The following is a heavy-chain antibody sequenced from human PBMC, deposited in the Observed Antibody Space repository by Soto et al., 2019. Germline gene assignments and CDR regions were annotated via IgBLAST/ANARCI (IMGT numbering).Heavy chain of an antibody. Sequence: PSETLSLTCTVSGVSITPYFWIWIRQPAGEAPEWLGHIYASGRTTYNPSLKSRVTMFVSQTQVSLRLTSVTAADTAVYYCARHFDVDPSLDHYYFDLWGRGALVTVSS. J-gene: IGHJ2*01. V-gene: IGHV4-4*07. CDR1: GVSITPYF. CDR3: ARHFDVDPSLDHYYFDL. CDR2: IYASGRT. D-gene: IGHD3-9*01.